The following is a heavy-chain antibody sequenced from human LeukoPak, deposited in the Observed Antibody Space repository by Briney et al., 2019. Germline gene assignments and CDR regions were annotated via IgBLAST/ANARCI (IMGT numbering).Heavy chain of an antibody. J-gene: IGHJ6*02. Sequence: PGGSLRLSCAASGFTFSDYYMTWIRQAPGRGLEWVSYISGVYDNIYYGDSVKGRFTISSDNAKNSVYLQMSSLRADDTAVYYCARGGAHGMDVWGQGTTVTVSS. D-gene: IGHD1-26*01. CDR1: GFTFSDYY. CDR2: ISGVYDNI. CDR3: ARGGAHGMDV. V-gene: IGHV3-11*01.